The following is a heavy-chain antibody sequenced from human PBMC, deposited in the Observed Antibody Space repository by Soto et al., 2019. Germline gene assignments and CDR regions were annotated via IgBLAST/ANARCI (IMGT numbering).Heavy chain of an antibody. V-gene: IGHV3-21*02. J-gene: IGHJ4*02. CDR1: GFTFNRYN. Sequence: EVQLVEPGGGRVKPGESLRLSCAASGFTFNRYNINWVRQAPGKGLEWVSSISGGGRYISYADSVKGRFTISRDNAENSAYLQLNSLRVEDTAVYYCARDLAAYDLHGEFDYWGPGTLVTVSS. D-gene: IGHD3-10*01. CDR3: ARDLAAYDLHGEFDY. CDR2: ISGGGRYI.